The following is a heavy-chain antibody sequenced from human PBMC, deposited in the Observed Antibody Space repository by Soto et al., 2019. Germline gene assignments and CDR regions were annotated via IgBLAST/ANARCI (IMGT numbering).Heavy chain of an antibody. V-gene: IGHV3-30-3*01. CDR1: GFTFSSYA. Sequence: QVQLVESGGGVVQPGRSLRLSCAASGFTFSSYAMHWVRQAPGKGLEWVAVISYDGSNKYYADSVKGRFTISRDNSKNTLYLQMNSLRAEDTAVYYCAREGVGPFGELLVYYYYGMDVWGQGTTVTVSS. CDR2: ISYDGSNK. D-gene: IGHD3-10*01. J-gene: IGHJ6*02. CDR3: AREGVGPFGELLVYYYYGMDV.